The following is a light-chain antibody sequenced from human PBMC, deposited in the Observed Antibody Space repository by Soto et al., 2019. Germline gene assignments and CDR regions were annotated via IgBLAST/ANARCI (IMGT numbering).Light chain of an antibody. CDR1: SSDIGSYNL. J-gene: IGLJ1*01. CDR2: EGS. V-gene: IGLV2-23*01. CDR3: CSYAGSSTSLYV. Sequence: QSVLTQPASVSGSPGQSITISCTGTSSDIGSYNLVSWYQQHPGKAPKLMIYEGSKRPSGVSNRFSGSKSGNTASLTISGLPAEDEADYYCCSYAGSSTSLYVFGTGTKLTVL.